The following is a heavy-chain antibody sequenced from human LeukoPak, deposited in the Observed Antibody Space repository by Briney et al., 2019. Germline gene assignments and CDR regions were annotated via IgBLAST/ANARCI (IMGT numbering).Heavy chain of an antibody. D-gene: IGHD6-13*01. V-gene: IGHV1-2*02. CDR3: ARDRSSSWYAFDI. CDR1: GYTFTGYY. J-gene: IGHJ3*02. CDR2: INPNSGGT. Sequence: ASVKVSCKASGYTFTGYYMYWVRQAPGQGLEWMGWINPNSGGTNYAQKFQGRVTMTRDTSISTAYMELSRLRSDDTAVYYCARDRSSSWYAFDIWGQGTMVTVSS.